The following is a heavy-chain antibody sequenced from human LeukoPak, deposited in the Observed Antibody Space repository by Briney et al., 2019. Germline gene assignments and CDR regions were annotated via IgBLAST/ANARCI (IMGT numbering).Heavy chain of an antibody. D-gene: IGHD2/OR15-2a*01. J-gene: IGHJ4*02. Sequence: PGRSLRLSCAASVFHFSSYSMNWVRQAPGKGLEWVSSISSSGSYIYYADSLKGRFTISRDNAKNSLFLQMNSLRVEDTAVYYCARGNGKYYEEDYWGQGTLVTVSS. CDR3: ARGNGKYYEEDY. CDR2: ISSSGSYI. CDR1: VFHFSSYS. V-gene: IGHV3-21*01.